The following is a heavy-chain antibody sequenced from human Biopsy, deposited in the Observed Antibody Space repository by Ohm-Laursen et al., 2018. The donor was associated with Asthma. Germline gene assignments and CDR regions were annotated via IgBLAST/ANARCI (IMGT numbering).Heavy chain of an antibody. Sequence: ASVKVSCKASGVALSGYTFEWVRQARGLGLEWIAWIVFASGATNYAQNFQDRLTVTRDMSAGSVSMELRGLSSTDTAVYYCAAGRTSLQGESLIRGQGTLVSVSS. CDR2: IVFASGAT. J-gene: IGHJ4*01. CDR3: AAGRTSLQGESLI. D-gene: IGHD2/OR15-2a*01. CDR1: GVALSGYT. V-gene: IGHV1-58*01.